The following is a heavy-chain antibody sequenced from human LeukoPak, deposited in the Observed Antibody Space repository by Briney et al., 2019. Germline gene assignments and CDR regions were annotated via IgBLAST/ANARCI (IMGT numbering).Heavy chain of an antibody. CDR3: ARARSSYGYGDAFDI. CDR2: ISSNGGST. Sequence: GGSLRLSCAASGFTFSSYAMHWVRQAPGKGLEYVSAISSNGGSTYYANSVKGRFTISRDNSKNTLYLQMGSLRAEDTAVYYCARARSSYGYGDAFDIWGQGTMVTVSS. J-gene: IGHJ3*02. D-gene: IGHD5-18*01. CDR1: GFTFSSYA. V-gene: IGHV3-64*01.